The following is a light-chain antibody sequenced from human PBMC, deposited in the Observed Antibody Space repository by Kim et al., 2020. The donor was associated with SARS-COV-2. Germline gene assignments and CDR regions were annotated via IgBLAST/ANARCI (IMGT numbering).Light chain of an antibody. J-gene: IGLJ2*01. CDR3: ASWDDSLNGL. CDR2: GND. CDR1: TPNIGSYV. V-gene: IGLV1-44*01. Sequence: PGPGVTISCSGSTPNIGSYVVNWYQQFPGKAPNLLIYGNDQRPSEVPDRFSASKSGTSASLAISGLQSEDEADYYCASWDDSLNGLFGGGTQLTVL.